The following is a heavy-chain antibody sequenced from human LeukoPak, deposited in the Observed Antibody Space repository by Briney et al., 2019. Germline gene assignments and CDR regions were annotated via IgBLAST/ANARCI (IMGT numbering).Heavy chain of an antibody. CDR2: ISYDGSNE. CDR1: GFTFSSYW. CDR3: ARQNYYDSSGYLDY. V-gene: IGHV3-7*03. J-gene: IGHJ4*02. Sequence: GGSLRLSCAASGFTFSSYWMSWVRQAPGKGLEWVALISYDGSNEYYADSVKGRFTISRDNAKNSLYLQMNSLRAEDTALYYCARQNYYDSSGYLDYWGQGTLDTVSS. D-gene: IGHD3-22*01.